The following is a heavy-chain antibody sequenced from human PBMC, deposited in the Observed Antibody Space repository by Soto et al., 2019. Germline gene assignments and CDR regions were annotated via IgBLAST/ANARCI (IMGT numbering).Heavy chain of an antibody. Sequence: QVQLVQSGAEVKKPGSSVKVSCKASGGIFSSYAISWLRQAPGQGLEWMGAVIPILGQAYYAQNFQDRVTITADESTRTAYMDLISLRSDDTAVYFCARIGAVGAPPGADFWGQGTLFTVSS. CDR2: VIPILGQA. V-gene: IGHV1-69*01. J-gene: IGHJ4*02. D-gene: IGHD1-26*01. CDR3: ARIGAVGAPPGADF. CDR1: GGIFSSYA.